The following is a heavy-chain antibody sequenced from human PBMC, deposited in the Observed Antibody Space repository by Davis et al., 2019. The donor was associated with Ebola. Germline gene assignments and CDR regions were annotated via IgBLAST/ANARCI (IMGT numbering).Heavy chain of an antibody. D-gene: IGHD6-6*01. V-gene: IGHV4-61*08. CDR1: GGSVSSGDHY. Sequence: PSETLSLTCTVSGGSVSSGDHYCSWIRQPPGKGLEWIGYIYHSGSTNYKSSLKSRVTISVDTSKNQFSLRLSAVTAADTAVYYCARDRGITTRTGRDSYYGMDVWGQGTTVTVSS. CDR2: IYHSGST. J-gene: IGHJ6*02. CDR3: ARDRGITTRTGRDSYYGMDV.